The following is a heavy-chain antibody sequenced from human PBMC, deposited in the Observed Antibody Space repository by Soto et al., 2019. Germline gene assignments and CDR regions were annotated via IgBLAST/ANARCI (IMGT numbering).Heavy chain of an antibody. J-gene: IGHJ4*02. CDR3: AKAACVRQLLYKGVYFDY. CDR2: ISGSGGST. CDR1: GFTFSSYA. Sequence: GGSLRLSCAASGFTFSSYAMSWVRQAPGKGLEWVSAISGSGGSTYYADSVKGRFTISRDNSKNTLYLQMNSLRAEDTAVYYCAKAACVRQLLYKGVYFDYWGQGTLVTVSS. V-gene: IGHV3-23*01. D-gene: IGHD3-10*01.